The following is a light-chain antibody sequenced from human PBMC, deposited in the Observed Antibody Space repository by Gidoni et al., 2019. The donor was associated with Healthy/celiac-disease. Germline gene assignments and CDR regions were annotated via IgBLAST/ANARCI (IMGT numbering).Light chain of an antibody. CDR2: AAS. CDR1: QSISSY. V-gene: IGKV1-39*01. CDR3: QQSYSTPGT. J-gene: IGKJ2*01. Sequence: QTTYSPSSLSASVGVRVTITSPSSQSISSYSNWDQQKPGKAPKLLIYAASSLQSGVPPRFSGSGSGTDYTHTISSQQTEDFATYYCQQSYSTPGTFGHGTKLEIK.